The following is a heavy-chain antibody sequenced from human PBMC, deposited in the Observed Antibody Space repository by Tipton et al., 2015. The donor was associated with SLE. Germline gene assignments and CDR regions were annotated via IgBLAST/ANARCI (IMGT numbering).Heavy chain of an antibody. CDR1: GGSISSVGYY. CDR3: ARGYCSDGVCYGFGFFDY. D-gene: IGHD2-8*01. Sequence: TLSLTCTISGGSISSVGYYWGWIRQVPGKGLEWIGHIYDSGTTFYNPSLKSRVTISIGTSKNQFSLKLSSVTAADTAVYFCARGYCSDGVCYGFGFFDYWGQGNLVTVSS. J-gene: IGHJ4*02. CDR2: IYDSGTT. V-gene: IGHV4-31*03.